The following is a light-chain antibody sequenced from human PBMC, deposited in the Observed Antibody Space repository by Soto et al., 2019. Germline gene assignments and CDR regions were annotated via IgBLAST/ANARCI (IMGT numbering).Light chain of an antibody. CDR2: GGS. CDR1: QNIRGNE. J-gene: IGKJ1*01. V-gene: IGKV3-20*01. Sequence: EVVLTQSPGALSLYPGEGVTLSCRASQNIRGNELAWYRQKRGQAPRLLIYGGSSRAEGIPDRFSGRGTGVNFTPTTRRLEPEGAAVYYSQDYGTSQAWTFGQGTKLVIK. CDR3: QDYGTSQAWT.